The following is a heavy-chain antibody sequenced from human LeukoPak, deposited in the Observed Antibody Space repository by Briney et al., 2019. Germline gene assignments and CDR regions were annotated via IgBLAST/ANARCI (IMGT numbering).Heavy chain of an antibody. CDR2: LSKSGNT. Sequence: PSETLSLTCTVSVGSISSYYWSWIRLPPGKGLEWIGYLSKSGNTNYSPSLKSRVTIFGDTSKNQFFLKLSSVTAADTAMYYCARARYVNSFYAFDIWGQGTLVTVSS. CDR1: VGSISSYY. D-gene: IGHD3-9*01. CDR3: ARARYVNSFYAFDI. J-gene: IGHJ3*02. V-gene: IGHV4-59*13.